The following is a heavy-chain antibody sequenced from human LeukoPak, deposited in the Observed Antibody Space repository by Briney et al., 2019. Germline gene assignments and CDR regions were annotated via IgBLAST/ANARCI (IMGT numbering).Heavy chain of an antibody. CDR1: GGSFSGYY. CDR3: ARGALAVLAYCGGDCYSFFDY. D-gene: IGHD2-21*02. Sequence: SSETLSLTCAVYGGSFSGYYWSWIRQPPGKGLEWIGYIYHSGSTYYNPSLKSRVTISVDRSKNQFSLKLSSVTAADTAVYYCARGALAVLAYCGGDCYSFFDYWGQGTLVTVSS. CDR2: IYHSGST. V-gene: IGHV4-34*01. J-gene: IGHJ4*02.